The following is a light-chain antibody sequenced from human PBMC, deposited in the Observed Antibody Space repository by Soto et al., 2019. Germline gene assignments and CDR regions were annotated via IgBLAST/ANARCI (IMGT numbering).Light chain of an antibody. J-gene: IGKJ1*01. CDR2: EAS. Sequence: DIQMTQSPSTLSASVGDRVTITCRASQSISDSLAWYQQKPGKAPKLLIYEASRLKSGVPSRFSGSRSGTEHTPTTSSLQPDDFATYYCQQNNGYWTFGQGTKVEIK. CDR3: QQNNGYWT. V-gene: IGKV1-5*03. CDR1: QSISDS.